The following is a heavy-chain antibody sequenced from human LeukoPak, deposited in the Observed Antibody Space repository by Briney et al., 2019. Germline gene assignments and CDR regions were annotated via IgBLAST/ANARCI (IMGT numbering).Heavy chain of an antibody. CDR3: ARVSGSDAFDI. Sequence: GGSLRLSCAASGFTFSSYTMNWVRQAPGKGLEWVSGISFSGGSTYYADSVKGRFTISRDNSKNTLFLQMNSLRAEDTAVYYCARVSGSDAFDIWGQGTMVTVSS. V-gene: IGHV3-23*01. CDR1: GFTFSSYT. J-gene: IGHJ3*02. CDR2: ISFSGGST. D-gene: IGHD3-10*01.